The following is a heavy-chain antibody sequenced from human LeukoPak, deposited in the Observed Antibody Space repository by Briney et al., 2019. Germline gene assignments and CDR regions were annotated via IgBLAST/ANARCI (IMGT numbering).Heavy chain of an antibody. Sequence: PSGTLSLTCAVYGGSFSGYYWSWIRQPPGKGLEWIGEINHSGSTNYNPSLKSRVTISVDTSKNQFSLKLSSVTAADTAVYYCARVHRPRITMVREKPRPFDYWGQGTLVTVSS. CDR2: INHSGST. CDR1: GGSFSGYY. J-gene: IGHJ4*02. V-gene: IGHV4-34*01. CDR3: ARVHRPRITMVREKPRPFDY. D-gene: IGHD3-10*01.